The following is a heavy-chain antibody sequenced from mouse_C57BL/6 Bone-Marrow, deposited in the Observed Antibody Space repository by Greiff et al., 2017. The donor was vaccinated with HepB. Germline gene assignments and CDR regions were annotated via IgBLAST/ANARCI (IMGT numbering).Heavy chain of an antibody. CDR1: GYSFTDYN. Sequence: EVKLMESGPELVKPGASVKISCKASGYSFTDYNMNWVKQSNGKSLEWIGVINPNYGTTSYNQKFKGKATLTVDQSSSTAYMQLNSLTSEDSAVYYCAREKGYYDAFDVWGTGTTVTVSS. V-gene: IGHV1-39*01. D-gene: IGHD2-4*01. CDR3: AREKGYYDAFDV. J-gene: IGHJ1*03. CDR2: INPNYGTT.